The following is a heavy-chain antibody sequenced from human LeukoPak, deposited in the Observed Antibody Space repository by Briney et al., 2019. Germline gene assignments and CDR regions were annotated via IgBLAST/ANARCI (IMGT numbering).Heavy chain of an antibody. V-gene: IGHV3-30*03. J-gene: IGHJ4*02. CDR1: GFSVTTYS. CDR2: MSHDGSDK. D-gene: IGHD3-10*02. CDR3: GRERGIFSGYYFDS. Sequence: AGGSLRLSCAASGFSVTTYSMGWVRQAPGKGLEWVSGMSHDGSDKHYAESVEGRFTIYRDNSKNMVFLQMNSLRTEDTAVYYCGRERGIFSGYYFDSWGEGNLVTVSS.